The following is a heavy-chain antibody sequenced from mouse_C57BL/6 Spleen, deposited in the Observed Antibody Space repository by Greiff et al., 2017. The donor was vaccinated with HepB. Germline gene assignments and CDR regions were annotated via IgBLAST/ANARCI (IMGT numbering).Heavy chain of an antibody. Sequence: VKLQQPGAELVKPGASVKLSCKASGYTFTSYWMQWVKQRPGQGLEWIGEIDPSDSYTNYNQKFKGKATLTVDTSSSTAYMQLSSLTSEDSAVYYCARRGRQRRLGGFDYWGQGTTLTVSS. J-gene: IGHJ2*01. CDR3: ARRGRQRRLGGFDY. CDR2: IDPSDSYT. D-gene: IGHD3-2*02. V-gene: IGHV1-50*01. CDR1: GYTFTSYW.